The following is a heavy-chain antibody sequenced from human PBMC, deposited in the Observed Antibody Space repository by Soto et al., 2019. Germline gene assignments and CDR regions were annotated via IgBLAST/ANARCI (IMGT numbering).Heavy chain of an antibody. D-gene: IGHD4-17*01. J-gene: IGHJ6*02. Sequence: EVPLVESGGGLVQPGRSLRLSCAASGFTFDDYAMHWVRQAPGKGLEWVSGISWNSGSIGYADSVKGRFTISRDNAKNSLYLQMNSLRAEDTALYYCAKDISGSDYGDYYGMDVWGQGTTVTVSS. CDR2: ISWNSGSI. V-gene: IGHV3-9*01. CDR3: AKDISGSDYGDYYGMDV. CDR1: GFTFDDYA.